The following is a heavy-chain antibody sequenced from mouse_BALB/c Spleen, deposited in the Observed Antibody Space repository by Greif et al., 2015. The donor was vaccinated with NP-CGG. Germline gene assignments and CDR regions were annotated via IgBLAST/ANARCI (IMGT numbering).Heavy chain of an antibody. CDR1: GFSFTSYG. CDR3: ARKGIYYDYFDY. CDR2: IWSGGST. Sequence: VQGVESGPGLVQPSQSLSITCTVSGFSFTSYGVHWVRQSPGKGLEWLGVIWSGGSTDYNAAFISRLSISKDNSKSXVFFKMNSLQADDTAIYYCARKGIYYDYFDYWGQGTTLTVSS. J-gene: IGHJ2*01. D-gene: IGHD2-4*01. V-gene: IGHV2-4-1*01.